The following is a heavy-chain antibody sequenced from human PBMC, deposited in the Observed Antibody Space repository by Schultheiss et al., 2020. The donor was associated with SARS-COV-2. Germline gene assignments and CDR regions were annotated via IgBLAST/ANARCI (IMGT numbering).Heavy chain of an antibody. CDR2: IKSKTDGGTT. D-gene: IGHD3-3*01. V-gene: IGHV3-15*01. CDR1: GFTFSNAW. J-gene: IGHJ4*02. Sequence: GGSLRLSCAASGFTFSNAWMSWVRQAPGKGLEWVGRIKSKTDGGTTDYAAPVKGRFTISRDDSKNTLYLQMNSLKTEDTAVYYCAREHTVSITIFGVGRPRAGFDYWGQGTLVTVSS. CDR3: AREHTVSITIFGVGRPRAGFDY.